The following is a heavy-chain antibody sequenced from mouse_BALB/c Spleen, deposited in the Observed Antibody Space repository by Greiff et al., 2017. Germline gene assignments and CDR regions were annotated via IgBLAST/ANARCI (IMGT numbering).Heavy chain of an antibody. J-gene: IGHJ1*01. CDR3: ARSGSTMTTNWYFDV. Sequence: QVQLQQSGAELVKPGASVKLSCKASGYTFTSYWMHWVKQRPGQGLEWIGEIDPSDSYTNYNQKFKGKATLTVDKSSSTAYMQLSSLTSEDSAVYYCARSGSTMTTNWYFDVWGAGTTVTVSS. D-gene: IGHD2-4*01. CDR1: GYTFTSYW. V-gene: IGHV1-69*02. CDR2: IDPSDSYT.